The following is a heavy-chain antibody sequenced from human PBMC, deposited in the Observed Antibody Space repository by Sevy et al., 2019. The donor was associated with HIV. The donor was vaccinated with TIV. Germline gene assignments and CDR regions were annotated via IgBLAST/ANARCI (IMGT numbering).Heavy chain of an antibody. CDR3: ARDRCSSTSCYRDYYYGMDV. CDR2: ISSSRSTI. CDR1: GFTFSSYS. J-gene: IGHJ6*02. V-gene: IGHV3-48*01. Sequence: GGSLRLSCAASGFTFSSYSMNWVRQAPGKGLEWVSYISSSRSTIYYADSVKDRFTISRDNAKNSLYLQMNSLRAEDTAVYYCARDRCSSTSCYRDYYYGMDVWGQGTTVTVSS. D-gene: IGHD2-2*02.